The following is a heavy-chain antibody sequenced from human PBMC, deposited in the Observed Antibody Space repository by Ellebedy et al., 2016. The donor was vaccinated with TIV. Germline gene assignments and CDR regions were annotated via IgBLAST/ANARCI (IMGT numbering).Heavy chain of an antibody. V-gene: IGHV1-18*01. CDR1: GYTFISYG. CDR2: ISAHNGDT. Sequence: ASVKVSXXASGYTFISYGISWVRQAPGQGLEWMGWISAHNGDTSYAQKFQGRVTMTTDTSTTTAYVELRSLRSDDTAVYYCARDSGDLPPGYWGQGTLVTVSS. D-gene: IGHD4-17*01. CDR3: ARDSGDLPPGY. J-gene: IGHJ4*02.